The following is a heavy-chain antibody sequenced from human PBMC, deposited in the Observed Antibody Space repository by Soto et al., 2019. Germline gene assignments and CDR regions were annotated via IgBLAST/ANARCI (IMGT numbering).Heavy chain of an antibody. CDR2: ISYDGSNK. V-gene: IGHV3-30*18. D-gene: IGHD6-19*01. J-gene: IGHJ2*01. CDR3: AKDSSGWYWYFDI. Sequence: SLRLSCSASLFTFSSYGMHWVRQSPVKGLEWVAVISYDGSNKYYADSVKGRFTISRDNSKNTLYLQMNSLRAEDTAVYYCAKDSSGWYWYFDIWGRGTLVTVSS. CDR1: LFTFSSYG.